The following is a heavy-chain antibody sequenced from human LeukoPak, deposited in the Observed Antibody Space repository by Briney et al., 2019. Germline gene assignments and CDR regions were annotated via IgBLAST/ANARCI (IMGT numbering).Heavy chain of an antibody. Sequence: GRSLRLSCAASGFTFSSYGMHWVRQAPGKGLEWVAVISYDGSNKYYADSVKGRFTISRDNSKNTLYLQMNSLRAEDTAVYYCAKASPGSSSPYYWGQGTLVTVSS. V-gene: IGHV3-30*18. CDR3: AKASPGSSSPYY. CDR1: GFTFSSYG. D-gene: IGHD6-13*01. J-gene: IGHJ4*02. CDR2: ISYDGSNK.